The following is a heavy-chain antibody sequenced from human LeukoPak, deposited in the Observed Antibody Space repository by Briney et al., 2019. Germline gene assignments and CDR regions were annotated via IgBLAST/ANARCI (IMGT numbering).Heavy chain of an antibody. CDR3: TTGRDGYNGGY. CDR1: GFTFSSSA. CDR2: IKSKTDGGTT. Sequence: GGSLRLSCAASGFTFSSSAMNWVRQAPGKGLEWVGRIKSKTDGGTTDYAAPVKGRFTISRDDSKNTLYLQMNSLKTEDTAVYYCTTGRDGYNGGYWGQGTLVTVSS. D-gene: IGHD5-24*01. J-gene: IGHJ4*02. V-gene: IGHV3-15*07.